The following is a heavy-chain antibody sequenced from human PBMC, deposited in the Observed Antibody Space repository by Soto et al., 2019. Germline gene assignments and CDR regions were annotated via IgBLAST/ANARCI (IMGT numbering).Heavy chain of an antibody. Sequence: EVQLVESGGGLVQPGRSLRLSCAASGFTFDDYAMHWVRQAPGKGLEWVSGISWNSGSMGHADSVKGRLTISRDNAKNSLYLQMNSLRAEDTAFYYCAKDTGSGWYGGYFDYWGQRTLVTVSS. CDR1: GFTFDDYA. CDR3: AKDTGSGWYGGYFDY. CDR2: ISWNSGSM. D-gene: IGHD6-19*01. V-gene: IGHV3-9*01. J-gene: IGHJ4*02.